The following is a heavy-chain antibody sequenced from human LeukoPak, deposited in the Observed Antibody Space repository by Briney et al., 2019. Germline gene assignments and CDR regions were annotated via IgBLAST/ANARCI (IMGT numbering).Heavy chain of an antibody. CDR2: IFTSGST. V-gene: IGHV4-61*02. Sequence: PSETLSLTCTVSGGSMSSGSYYWSWIRQPAGKGLEWIERIFTSGSTNYNPSLKSRVTMSVDTSKNQFSLKLSSVTAADTAVYYCARVGIASFDYWGQGTLVTVSS. J-gene: IGHJ4*02. D-gene: IGHD3-3*02. CDR3: ARVGIASFDY. CDR1: GGSMSSGSYY.